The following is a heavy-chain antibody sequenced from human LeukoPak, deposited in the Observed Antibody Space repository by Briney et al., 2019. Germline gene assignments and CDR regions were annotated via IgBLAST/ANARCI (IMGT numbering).Heavy chain of an antibody. CDR2: ISANNGNT. J-gene: IGHJ3*02. CDR3: ARHVPHDYGDYGTFDI. V-gene: IGHV1-18*04. CDR1: GYTFTSYG. Sequence: GTSVKVSCKASGYTFTSYGITWVRQAPGQGLEWMGWISANNGNTNNAQKFQGRVTMTTETSTSTAYMELRSLRSDDTAVYYCARHVPHDYGDYGTFDIWGQGTMVTVSS. D-gene: IGHD4-17*01.